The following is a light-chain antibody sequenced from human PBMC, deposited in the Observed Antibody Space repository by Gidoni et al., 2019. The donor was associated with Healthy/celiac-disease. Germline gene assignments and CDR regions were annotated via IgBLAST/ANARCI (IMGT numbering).Light chain of an antibody. V-gene: IGLV2-14*01. CDR1: SSDVGGYNY. J-gene: IGLJ3*02. CDR2: EVS. Sequence: QTALTQPASGSGSPGQSITSSCTGTSSDVGGYNYVSWYQQHPGKAPKLMIYEVSNRPSGVSNRFSGSKSGNTASLTISGLQAEDEADYYCSSYTSSSTLGVFGGGTKLTVL. CDR3: SSYTSSSTLGV.